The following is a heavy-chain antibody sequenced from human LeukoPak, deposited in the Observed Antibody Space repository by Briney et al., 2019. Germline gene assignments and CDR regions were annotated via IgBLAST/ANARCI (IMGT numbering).Heavy chain of an antibody. CDR2: IYTSGST. D-gene: IGHD1-14*01. Sequence: KPSETLSLNCTVSGGSISSYYWSWIRQPAGKELEWIGRIYTSGSTNYNTSLKSRVTMSVDTSKNQFSLKLSSVTAADTAVYYCARDDGIAAYYYGMDVWGQGTTVTVSS. CDR3: ARDDGIAAYYYGMDV. J-gene: IGHJ6*02. CDR1: GGSISSYY. V-gene: IGHV4-4*07.